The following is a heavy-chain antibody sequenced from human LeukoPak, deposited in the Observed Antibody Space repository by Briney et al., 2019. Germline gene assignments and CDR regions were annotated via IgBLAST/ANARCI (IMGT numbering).Heavy chain of an antibody. CDR2: ISSSSSTI. J-gene: IGHJ5*02. D-gene: IGHD3-22*01. CDR3: ARHPYDSRGYVT. CDR1: GFTFSSYS. Sequence: GGSLRLPCAASGFTFSSYSMNWVRQAPGKGLEWVSYISSSSSTIYYADSVKGRFTISRDNAKNSLYLQMNSLRAEDTAVYYCARHPYDSRGYVTWGQGILVTVSS. V-gene: IGHV3-48*04.